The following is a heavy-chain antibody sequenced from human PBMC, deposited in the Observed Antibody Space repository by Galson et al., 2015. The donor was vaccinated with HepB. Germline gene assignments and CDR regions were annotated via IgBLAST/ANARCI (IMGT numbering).Heavy chain of an antibody. J-gene: IGHJ6*03. CDR2: INPNSGAT. CDR1: AYTFTGYY. Sequence: SVKVSCKASAYTFTGYYIHWVRQAPGQGLEWMGRINPNSGATNYAQKFQGRVTMTKYTSISTAYLDLSRLRSDDTAVYYCARDANWGDYHYYMDVWGKGTTVTVSS. CDR3: ARDANWGDYHYYMDV. V-gene: IGHV1-2*06. D-gene: IGHD7-27*01.